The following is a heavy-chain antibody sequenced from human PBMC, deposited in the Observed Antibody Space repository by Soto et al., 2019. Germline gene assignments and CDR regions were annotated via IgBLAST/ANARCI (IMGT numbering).Heavy chain of an antibody. J-gene: IGHJ5*02. Sequence: QITLKESGPTLVKPTQTLTLTCTFSGFSLSTSRVGFDWISQHPGESLEWLALIYWDDDKPYSPSLKSRLTITTDTSKNQVVLTMTNMDPVDTPTYYCARASTWTQLGLLHLLYWFDPCGQGTLVTVSS. V-gene: IGHV2-5*02. D-gene: IGHD5-18*01. CDR1: GFSLSTSRVG. CDR3: ARASTWTQLGLLHLLYWFDP. CDR2: IYWDDDK.